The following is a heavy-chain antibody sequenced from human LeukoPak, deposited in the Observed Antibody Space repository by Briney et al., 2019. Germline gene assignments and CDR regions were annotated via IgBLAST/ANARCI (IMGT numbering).Heavy chain of an antibody. CDR3: ARLRRPFAGDYDILTGYSDY. D-gene: IGHD3-9*01. J-gene: IGHJ4*02. CDR1: GGSISSSSYY. CDR2: MYYSGST. V-gene: IGHV4-39*01. Sequence: PSETLSLTCTVSGGSISSSSYYWGWIRQPPGKGLEWIGSMYYSGSTYYNPSLKSRVTISVDTSKNQFSLKLSSVTAADTAVYYCARLRRPFAGDYDILTGYSDYWGQGTLVTVSS.